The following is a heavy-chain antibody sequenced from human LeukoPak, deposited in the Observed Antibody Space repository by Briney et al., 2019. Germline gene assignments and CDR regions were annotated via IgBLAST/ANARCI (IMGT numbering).Heavy chain of an antibody. D-gene: IGHD3-3*01. Sequence: PGGSLRLSCAASGFTVSSYAMSWVRQSPGKGLEWGSAINDDTPYYTDSVKGRFTVSRDKSKDTLYLQLSRLRAEDTAIYYCVKEHDLWHEEGNWFDTWGQGVLVTVSS. CDR1: GFTVSSYA. CDR2: INDDTP. CDR3: VKEHDLWHEEGNWFDT. V-gene: IGHV3-23*01. J-gene: IGHJ5*02.